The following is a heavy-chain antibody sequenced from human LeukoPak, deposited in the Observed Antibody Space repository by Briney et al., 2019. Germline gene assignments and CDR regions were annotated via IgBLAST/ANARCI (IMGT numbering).Heavy chain of an antibody. J-gene: IGHJ4*02. V-gene: IGHV3-30*02. Sequence: PGGSLRLSCAASGFTFSSYGMHWVRQAPGKGLEWVAFIRYDGSNKYYADSVKGRFTISRDNSKNTLYLQMNSLRAEDTAVYYCAKDPWKRYYFDYWGQGTLVTVSS. CDR2: IRYDGSNK. CDR3: AKDPWKRYYFDY. CDR1: GFTFSSYG. D-gene: IGHD1-1*01.